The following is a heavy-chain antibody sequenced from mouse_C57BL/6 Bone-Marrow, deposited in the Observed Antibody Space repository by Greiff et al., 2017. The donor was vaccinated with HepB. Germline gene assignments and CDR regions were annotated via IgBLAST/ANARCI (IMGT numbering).Heavy chain of an antibody. D-gene: IGHD1-1*01. CDR3: ASLGTVVARDY. CDR1: GYTFTSYT. CDR2: INPSSGYT. V-gene: IGHV1-4*01. J-gene: IGHJ2*01. Sequence: VQLQQSGAELARPGASVKMSCKASGYTFTSYTMHWVKQRPGKGLEWIGYINPSSGYTKYNQKFKDKATLTADKSSSTAYMQLSSLTSEDSAVYYCASLGTVVARDYWGQGTTLTVSS.